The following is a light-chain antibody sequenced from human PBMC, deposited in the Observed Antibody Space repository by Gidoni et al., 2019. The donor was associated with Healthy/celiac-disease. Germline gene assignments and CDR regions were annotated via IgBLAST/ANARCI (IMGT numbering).Light chain of an antibody. CDR1: QSISSY. CDR2: AAS. CDR3: QQSYSTPIT. Sequence: DIQMTQSPSSLSASVGDRVTIPCRASQSISSYLTWYQQKTGKAPKLLIYAASSLQSGVPSRFSGSGSGTDFTLTISSLQPEDCATYYCQQSYSTPITFGQGTRLEMK. J-gene: IGKJ5*01. V-gene: IGKV1-39*01.